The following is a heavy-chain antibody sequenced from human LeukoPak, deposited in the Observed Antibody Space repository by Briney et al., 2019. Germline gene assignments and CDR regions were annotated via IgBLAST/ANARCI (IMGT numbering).Heavy chain of an antibody. CDR1: GGSVSSGTYY. J-gene: IGHJ3*02. V-gene: IGHV4-39*01. CDR3: TRLRWSPADAFEI. CDR2: IYSSGNT. D-gene: IGHD3-3*01. Sequence: SETLSLTCTVSGGSVSSGTYYWGWIRQPPGKGLEWIGNIYSSGNTYYNPSLKSRVTLSLDTSRNQFSLKLNSVTAADTAVYYCTRLRWSPADAFEIWGQGTLVIVSS.